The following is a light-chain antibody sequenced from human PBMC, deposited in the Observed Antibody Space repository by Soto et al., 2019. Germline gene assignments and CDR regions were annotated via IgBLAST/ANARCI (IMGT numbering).Light chain of an antibody. V-gene: IGKV3-15*01. CDR3: QQYNAYSRT. J-gene: IGKJ1*01. Sequence: EIVLTQSPGTLSLSPGERSTLSCMASQSVSSNLAWYQQKPGQAPRLLIYGASTRATGIPARFSGSGSGTEFTLTISSLQSEDFATYYCQQYNAYSRTVGPGTKVEIK. CDR1: QSVSSN. CDR2: GAS.